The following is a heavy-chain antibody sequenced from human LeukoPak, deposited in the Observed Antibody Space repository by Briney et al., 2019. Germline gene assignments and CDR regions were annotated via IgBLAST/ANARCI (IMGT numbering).Heavy chain of an antibody. CDR1: GGSISSYY. Sequence: PSETLSLTCTVSGGSISSYYWRWLRQPPGKGLEWIGYIYYSGSTNYNPSLKSRVTISVDTSKNQFSLKLSSVTAADTAVYYCARVVYSSSFFAFDIWGQGTMVTVSS. CDR3: ARVVYSSSFFAFDI. D-gene: IGHD6-13*01. CDR2: IYYSGST. J-gene: IGHJ3*02. V-gene: IGHV4-59*01.